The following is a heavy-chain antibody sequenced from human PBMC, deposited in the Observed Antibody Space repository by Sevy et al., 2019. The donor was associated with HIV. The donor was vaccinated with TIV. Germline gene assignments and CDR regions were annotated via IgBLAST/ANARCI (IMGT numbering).Heavy chain of an antibody. V-gene: IGHV3-30*04. CDR3: ARFPPERAFDI. J-gene: IGHJ3*02. CDR1: GVAFSSYA. CDR2: ISYDGSNQ. Sequence: GGSLRLSCAASGVAFSSYAMHWVRQAPDKGLEWEAVISYDGSNQEYADSVKGRFTISRDNSKNTLYLQMNSLRVEDTAVYYCARFPPERAFDIWGQGTMVTVSS.